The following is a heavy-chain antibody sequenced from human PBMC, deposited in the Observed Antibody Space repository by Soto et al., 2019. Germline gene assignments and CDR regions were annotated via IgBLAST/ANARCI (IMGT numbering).Heavy chain of an antibody. D-gene: IGHD3-9*01. J-gene: IGHJ4*02. Sequence: SETLSLTCAVYGGSFSGYYWSWIRKPPGKGLEWIGEINHSGSTNYNPSLKSRVTISVYTSKNQFSLKLSSVTAADTAVYYCARTGWGLRYLDYWGQGTLVTVSS. CDR1: GGSFSGYY. CDR3: ARTGWGLRYLDY. CDR2: INHSGST. V-gene: IGHV4-34*01.